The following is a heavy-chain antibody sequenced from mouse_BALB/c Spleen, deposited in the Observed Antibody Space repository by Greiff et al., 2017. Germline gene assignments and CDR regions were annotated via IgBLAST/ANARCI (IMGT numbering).Heavy chain of an antibody. D-gene: IGHD2-1*01. CDR3: ARQSGNYYFDY. V-gene: IGHV5-12-2*01. Sequence: EVQLVESGGGLVQPGGSLKLSCAASGFTFSSYTMSWVRQTPEKRLEWVAYISNGGGSTYYPDTVKGRFTISRDNAKNTLYLQMSSLKSEDTAMYYCARQSGNYYFDYWGQGTTLTVSS. CDR1: GFTFSSYT. CDR2: ISNGGGST. J-gene: IGHJ2*01.